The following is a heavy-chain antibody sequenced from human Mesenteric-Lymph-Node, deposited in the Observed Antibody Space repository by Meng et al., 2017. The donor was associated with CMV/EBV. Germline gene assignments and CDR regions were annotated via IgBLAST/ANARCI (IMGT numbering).Heavy chain of an antibody. CDR1: GSVDSVSSSSYY. CDR2: IYYSGST. V-gene: IGHV4-61*01. CDR3: ARSDCSSTSCYVDY. J-gene: IGHJ4*02. Sequence: SETLSLTCTVSGSVDSVSSSSYYWSWIRQPPGKGLEWIGYIYYSGSTNYNPSLKSRVTISVDTSKNQFSLKLSSVTAADTAVYYCARSDCSSTSCYVDYWGQGTLVTVSS. D-gene: IGHD2-2*01.